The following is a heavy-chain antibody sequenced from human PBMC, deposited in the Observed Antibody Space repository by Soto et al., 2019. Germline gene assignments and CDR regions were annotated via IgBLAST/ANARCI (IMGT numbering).Heavy chain of an antibody. CDR2: VNIYEGST. CDR1: GYSFTSYG. V-gene: IGHV1-18*01. J-gene: IGHJ4*02. CDR3: ARERGGYADGDY. Sequence: QVQLVQSGAEARKPGASVKVSCKASGYSFTSYGITWVRQAPGQGLEWMGWVNIYEGSTNYAQKFQGRVTMTTDTSTSTVYLEVRSLRSDDTAMYYCARERGGYADGDYWGQGTLVTVSS. D-gene: IGHD5-18*01.